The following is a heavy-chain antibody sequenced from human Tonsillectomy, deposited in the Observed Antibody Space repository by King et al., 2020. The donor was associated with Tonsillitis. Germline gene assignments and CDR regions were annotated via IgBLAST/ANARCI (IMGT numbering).Heavy chain of an antibody. J-gene: IGHJ3*02. Sequence: VQLVESGAEVKKPGESLKISCKRSGYSFTSYWIGWVRQMPGKGLEWMGIIYPGDSDTRYSPSFQGQVTISADKSISTAYLQWSSLKASDTAMYYCARLTYYYDSSSFDAFDIWGQGTMVTVSS. D-gene: IGHD3-22*01. CDR2: IYPGDSDT. CDR3: ARLTYYYDSSSFDAFDI. CDR1: GYSFTSYW. V-gene: IGHV5-51*03.